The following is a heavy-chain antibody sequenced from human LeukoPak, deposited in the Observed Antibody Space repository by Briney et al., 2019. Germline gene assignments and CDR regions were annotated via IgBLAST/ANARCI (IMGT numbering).Heavy chain of an antibody. Sequence: GRSLRLSCAASGFTFSSYAMHCVRQAPGKGLEWVAVISYDGSNKYYADSVKGRFTISRDNSKNTLYLQMNSLRAEDTAVYYCARDAFLCSGGSCYFYYYYYGMDVWGQGTTVTVSS. J-gene: IGHJ6*02. D-gene: IGHD2-15*01. CDR2: ISYDGSNK. V-gene: IGHV3-30-3*01. CDR1: GFTFSSYA. CDR3: ARDAFLCSGGSCYFYYYYYGMDV.